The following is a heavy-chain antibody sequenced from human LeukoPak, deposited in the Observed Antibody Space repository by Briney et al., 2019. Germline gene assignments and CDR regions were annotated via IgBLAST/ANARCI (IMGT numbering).Heavy chain of an antibody. J-gene: IGHJ4*02. V-gene: IGHV3-9*01. D-gene: IGHD1-26*01. CDR3: AKGGAGGNYFDY. Sequence: PGRSLRLSCTASGFTFDDYAMHWVRQAPGKGLEWVSGISWGGGPIGYADSVKGRFTISRDDAEKSLYLQMNSLRAEDTALYYCAKGGAGGNYFDYWGQGTLVTVSS. CDR1: GFTFDDYA. CDR2: ISWGGGPI.